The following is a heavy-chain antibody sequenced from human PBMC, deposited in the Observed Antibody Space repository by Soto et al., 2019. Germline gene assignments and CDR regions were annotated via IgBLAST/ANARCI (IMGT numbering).Heavy chain of an antibody. CDR3: EVTTGF. CDR1: GYTFTDYD. CDR2: VSPGNGNA. Sequence: QVQVVQSRAEVKKPGASVKVSCKTSGYTFTDYDINWVRQATGQGLEWMGWVSPGNGNAGYAPQFQGRVTMTSHTSISTVYMELSSLTSEDMAVYFCEVTTGFWGQGTMITVSS. J-gene: IGHJ4*02. V-gene: IGHV1-8*01. D-gene: IGHD2-21*02.